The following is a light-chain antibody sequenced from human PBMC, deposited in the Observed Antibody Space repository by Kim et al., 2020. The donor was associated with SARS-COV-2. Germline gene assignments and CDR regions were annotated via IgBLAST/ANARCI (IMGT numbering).Light chain of an antibody. V-gene: IGLV2-14*03. CDR2: DVS. CDR1: SSDVGGYNY. J-gene: IGLJ1*01. CDR3: SSYTSSSTPYV. Sequence: WITISCTGTSSDVGGYNYVSWYQQHPGKAPKLMIYDVSNRPSGVSNRFSGSKSGNTASLTISGLQAEDEADYYCSSYTSSSTPYVFGTVTKVTVL.